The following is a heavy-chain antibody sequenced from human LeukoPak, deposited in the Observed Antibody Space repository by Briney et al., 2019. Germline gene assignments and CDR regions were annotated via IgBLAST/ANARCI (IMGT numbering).Heavy chain of an antibody. CDR3: ARFEYSYDLNWFDP. Sequence: KPSETLSLTCTVSGGSISNYYWSWIRQPPGKGLEWIGYIYYSGSTNYNPSLKSRVTISVDTSKNQFSLKLSSVTAADTAVYYCARFEYSYDLNWFDPWGQGTLVTVSS. V-gene: IGHV4-59*01. CDR2: IYYSGST. D-gene: IGHD5-18*01. CDR1: GGSISNYY. J-gene: IGHJ5*02.